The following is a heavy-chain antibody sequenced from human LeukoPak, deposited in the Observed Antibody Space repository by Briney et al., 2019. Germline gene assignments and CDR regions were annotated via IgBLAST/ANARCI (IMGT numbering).Heavy chain of an antibody. V-gene: IGHV3-30*02. CDR3: AKEILQRSGFLDAFDI. D-gene: IGHD3-3*01. CDR2: IRYDGSNK. Sequence: GGSLRLSCAASGFTFSSYGMHWVRQAPGKGLEWVAFIRYDGSNKYYADSVKGRFTISRDNSKNTLYLQMNSLRAEDTAVYYCAKEILQRSGFLDAFDIWGQGTVVTVSS. CDR1: GFTFSSYG. J-gene: IGHJ3*02.